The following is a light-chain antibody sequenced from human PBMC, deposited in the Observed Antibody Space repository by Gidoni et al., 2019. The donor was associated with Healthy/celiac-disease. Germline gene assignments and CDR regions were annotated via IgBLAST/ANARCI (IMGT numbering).Light chain of an antibody. J-gene: IGKJ3*01. CDR2: LGS. V-gene: IGKV2-28*01. Sequence: DIVMTQLQRSLHVTPGEPASISCRSSQSLLHSNGYNYLDWYLQKPGPSPQLLIYLGSNRASGVPDRFSGSGSGTDFTLKIRKVEAEDVGVYYCMQALQTPRTFGPGTKVDIK. CDR1: QSLLHSNGYNY. CDR3: MQALQTPRT.